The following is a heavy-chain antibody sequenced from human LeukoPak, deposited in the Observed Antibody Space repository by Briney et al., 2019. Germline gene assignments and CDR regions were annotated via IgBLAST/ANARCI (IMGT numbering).Heavy chain of an antibody. D-gene: IGHD6-19*01. CDR3: AKSSAVADGPDY. CDR1: GFTFSTYN. V-gene: IGHV3-9*01. CDR2: ISWNSGSI. J-gene: IGHJ4*02. Sequence: GGSLRLSCAVSGFTFSTYNMKWVRQAPGKGLEWVSGISWNSGSIGYADSVKGRFTISRDNAKNSLYLQMNSLRAEDTALYYCAKSSAVADGPDYWGQGTLVTVSS.